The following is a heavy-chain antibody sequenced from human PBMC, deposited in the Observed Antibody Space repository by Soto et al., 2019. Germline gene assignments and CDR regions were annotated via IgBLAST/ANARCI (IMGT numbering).Heavy chain of an antibody. D-gene: IGHD6-13*01. CDR2: ISSSSSTI. J-gene: IGHJ4*02. CDR3: ARGYSSRSMYYFDY. V-gene: IGHV3-48*02. CDR1: GFTFSIYS. Sequence: GSMRLSCAASGFTFSIYSMNWVRQAPGKGLEWVSYISSSSSTIYYADSVKGRFTISRDNAKNSLYLQMNSLRDEDTAVYYCARGYSSRSMYYFDYWGPGTLVTVSS.